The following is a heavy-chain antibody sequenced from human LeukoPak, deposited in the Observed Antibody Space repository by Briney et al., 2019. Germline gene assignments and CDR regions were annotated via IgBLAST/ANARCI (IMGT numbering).Heavy chain of an antibody. CDR1: GYTFTSYA. CDR2: IIPVFGTS. Sequence: ASVKVSCKASGYTFTSYAINWVRQAPGQGLEWMGGIIPVFGTSNYAQKFQGRVTITADESTRTAYMELSSLRSEDTAVYYCARVTGGRYCSTTSCYMRGWFDPWGQGTLVTVSS. CDR3: ARVTGGRYCSTTSCYMRGWFDP. D-gene: IGHD2-2*02. V-gene: IGHV1-69*13. J-gene: IGHJ5*02.